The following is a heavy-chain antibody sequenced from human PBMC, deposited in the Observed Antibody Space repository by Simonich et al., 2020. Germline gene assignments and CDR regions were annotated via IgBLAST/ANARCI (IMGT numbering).Heavy chain of an antibody. CDR1: GFTFSSYE. J-gene: IGHJ1*01. CDR2: ISWNSGSI. Sequence: EVQLVESGGGLVQPGGSLRLSCAASGFTFSSYEMNWVRQAPGKGLEGVSGISWNSGSIGYADSVKGRFTISRDNAKNSLYLQMNSLRAEDMALYYCAKDIAAAGAEYFQHWGQGTLVTVSS. CDR3: AKDIAAAGAEYFQH. V-gene: IGHV3-9*03. D-gene: IGHD6-13*01.